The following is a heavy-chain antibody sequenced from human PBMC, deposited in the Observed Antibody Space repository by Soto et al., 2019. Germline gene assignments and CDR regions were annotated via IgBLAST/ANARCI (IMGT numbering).Heavy chain of an antibody. J-gene: IGHJ6*02. CDR3: ARDRSGYDPTSYYYYYGMDV. CDR1: VGSISRYY. D-gene: IGHD5-12*01. CDR2: IYYSGST. V-gene: IGHV4-59*01. Sequence: SETLYLTSTFSVGSISRYYWSWIRQPPGKGLEWIGYIYYSGSTNYNPSLKSRVTISVDTSKNQFSLKLSSVTAADTAVYYCARDRSGYDPTSYYYYYGMDVWGQGTTVTVSS.